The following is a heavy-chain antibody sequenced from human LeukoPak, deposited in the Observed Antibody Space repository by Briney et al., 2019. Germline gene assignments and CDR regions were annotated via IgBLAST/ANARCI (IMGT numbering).Heavy chain of an antibody. D-gene: IGHD3-22*01. J-gene: IGHJ6*03. CDR3: AKDARFTYYYDSSGYNYYYMDV. Sequence: GGSLRLSCAASGFTFSSYAMSWVRQAPGKGLEWVSAISGSGGSTYYADSVKGRFTISRDNSKNTLYLQMNSLRAEDTAVYYCAKDARFTYYYDSSGYNYYYMDVWGKGTTVTVSS. CDR1: GFTFSSYA. V-gene: IGHV3-23*01. CDR2: ISGSGGST.